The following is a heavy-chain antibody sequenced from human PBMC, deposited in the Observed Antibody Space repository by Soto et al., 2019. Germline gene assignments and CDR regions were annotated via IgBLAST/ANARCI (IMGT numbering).Heavy chain of an antibody. J-gene: IGHJ6*02. CDR3: AGYSSQTFRATKRNYYGMDV. Sequence: QMQLVQSGPEVKKPGTSVKVSCKASGFTFTSSAVQWVRQARGQRLEWIGWIVVGSGNTNYAQKFQERVTITRDMSTSTAYMALSSLRSEDTAVYYCAGYSSQTFRATKRNYYGMDVWGQGTTVTVSS. D-gene: IGHD5-18*01. CDR2: IVVGSGNT. V-gene: IGHV1-58*01. CDR1: GFTFTSSA.